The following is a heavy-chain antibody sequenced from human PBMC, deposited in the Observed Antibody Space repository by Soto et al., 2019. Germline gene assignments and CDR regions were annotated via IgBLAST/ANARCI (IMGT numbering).Heavy chain of an antibody. D-gene: IGHD2-8*01. V-gene: IGHV1-2*04. Sequence: ASVKVSCKASGYSFTDYHIHWVRQAPGQGLEWLGRINPKSGGTSTAQKFQGWVTMTTDTSISTASMELTRLTTDDTAIYYCARGDSTDCSNGVCSFFYNHDMDVWGQGTTVTVSS. J-gene: IGHJ6*02. CDR1: GYSFTDYH. CDR2: INPKSGGT. CDR3: ARGDSTDCSNGVCSFFYNHDMDV.